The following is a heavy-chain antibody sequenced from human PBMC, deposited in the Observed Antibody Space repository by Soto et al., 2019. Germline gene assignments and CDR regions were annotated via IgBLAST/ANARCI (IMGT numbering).Heavy chain of an antibody. CDR3: ARGRYGDY. V-gene: IGHV1-18*01. CDR2: ISAHNGNT. D-gene: IGHD1-1*01. CDR1: GYTFTSYG. J-gene: IGHJ4*02. Sequence: QVHLVQSGAEVKKPGASVKVSCKASGYTFTSYGITWVRQAPGQGLEWMGWISAHNGNTDYAQKLQGRGSVTRDTSTSTACMELRSLRSDDTAVYYCARGRYGDYWGQGALVTVSS.